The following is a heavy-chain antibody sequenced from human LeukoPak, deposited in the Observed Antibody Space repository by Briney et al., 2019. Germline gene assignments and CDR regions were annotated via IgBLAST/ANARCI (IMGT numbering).Heavy chain of an antibody. CDR3: ATGETFGMDV. D-gene: IGHD1-26*01. Sequence: PSETLSLTCTVSGGSISSYYWSWIRQPAGKGLEWIGRIYTSGSTNYNPSLKSRVIISLDTSKNQFSLKVNSVTAADTAVYYCATGETFGMDVWGQGTTVTVSS. CDR1: GGSISSYY. CDR2: IYTSGST. V-gene: IGHV4-4*07. J-gene: IGHJ6*02.